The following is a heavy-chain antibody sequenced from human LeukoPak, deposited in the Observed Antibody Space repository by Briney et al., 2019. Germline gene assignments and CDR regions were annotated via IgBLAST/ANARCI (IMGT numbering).Heavy chain of an antibody. CDR2: IGTAGDT. J-gene: IGHJ4*02. D-gene: IGHD6-19*01. Sequence: QAGGSLRLSCAASGFTFSSYDMHWVRHATGKGLEWVSAIGTAGDTYYPGSVKGRFTISRENAKNSLYLQMNSLRAGDTAVYYCARGGSIAVAGSQAYTFDYWGQGTLVTVSS. CDR1: GFTFSSYD. V-gene: IGHV3-13*01. CDR3: ARGGSIAVAGSQAYTFDY.